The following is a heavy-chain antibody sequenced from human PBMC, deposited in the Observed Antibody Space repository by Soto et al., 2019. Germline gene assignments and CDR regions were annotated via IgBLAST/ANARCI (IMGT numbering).Heavy chain of an antibody. CDR1: GFTFSNYE. Sequence: PGGSLRLSCAASGFTFSNYEMNWVRQAPGKGLEWGSYISSSGSTIYYADSVKGRFTISRDNAKNSLYLQMNSLRAEDTAVYYCARDLSLGVAAAEYYGMDVWGQGTTVTVSS. CDR3: ARDLSLGVAAAEYYGMDV. D-gene: IGHD6-13*01. CDR2: ISSSGSTI. V-gene: IGHV3-48*03. J-gene: IGHJ6*02.